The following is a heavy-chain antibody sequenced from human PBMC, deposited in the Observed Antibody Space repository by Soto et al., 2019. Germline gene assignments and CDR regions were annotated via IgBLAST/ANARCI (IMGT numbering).Heavy chain of an antibody. CDR1: GYTFRNYC. J-gene: IGHJ4*02. D-gene: IGHD3-16*01. CDR3: AGGGPDLARIGSFDS. V-gene: IGHV1-46*01. Sequence: ASVKSSYTASGYTFRNYCMQCVRQAPGQGLEWMGVIHYSGATPTYAQKFQGRVTMARDTSTSTVYVELSSLTSEDTAVYYCAGGGPDLARIGSFDSWGQGTLVTVSS. CDR2: IHYSGATP.